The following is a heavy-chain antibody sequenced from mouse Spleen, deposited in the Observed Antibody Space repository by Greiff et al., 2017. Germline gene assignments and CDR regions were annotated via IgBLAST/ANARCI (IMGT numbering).Heavy chain of an antibody. J-gene: IGHJ4*01. V-gene: IGHV1-82*01. D-gene: IGHD1-1*01. Sequence: QVQLQQSGPELVKPGASVKISCKASGYAFSSSWMNWVKQRPGKGLEWIGRIYPGDGDTNYNGKFKGKATLTADKSSSTAYMQLSSLTSEDSAVCFCARGGYYGSSPMDYWGQGTSVTVSS. CDR2: IYPGDGDT. CDR3: ARGGYYGSSPMDY. CDR1: GYAFSSSW.